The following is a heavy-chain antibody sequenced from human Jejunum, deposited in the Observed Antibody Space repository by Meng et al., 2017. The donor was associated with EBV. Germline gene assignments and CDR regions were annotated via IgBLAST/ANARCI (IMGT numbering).Heavy chain of an antibody. CDR1: GYTFTNHD. D-gene: IGHD6-19*01. V-gene: IGHV1-8*01. CDR2: MNSNSGDT. CDR3: TRGSGAGGRDWFDP. Sequence: VQGGQVGAEGKKPGASVKVSCKGSGYTFTNHDINWVRQAPGQGLEWMGWMNSNSGDTGYAQKFQGRVTMTRDTSINTAYMELSSLTSEDTALYYCTRGSGAGGRDWFDPWGQGTLVTVSS. J-gene: IGHJ5*02.